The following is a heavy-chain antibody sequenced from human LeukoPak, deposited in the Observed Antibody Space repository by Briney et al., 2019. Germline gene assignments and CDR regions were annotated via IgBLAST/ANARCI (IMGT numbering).Heavy chain of an antibody. CDR3: ARDPYYDSSGYGY. Sequence: PGGSLRLSCAASGFTFSSYEMNWVRQAPGKGLEWVSYISSSGSTIYYADSVKGRFTISRDNAKNSLYLQMNSLRAEDTALYYCARDPYYDSSGYGYWGQGTLVTVSS. V-gene: IGHV3-48*03. CDR2: ISSSGSTI. D-gene: IGHD3-22*01. J-gene: IGHJ4*02. CDR1: GFTFSSYE.